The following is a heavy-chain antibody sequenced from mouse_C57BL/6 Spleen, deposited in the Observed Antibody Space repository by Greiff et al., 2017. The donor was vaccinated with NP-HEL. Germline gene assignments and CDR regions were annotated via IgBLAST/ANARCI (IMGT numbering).Heavy chain of an antibody. Sequence: QVQLQQSGPELVKPGASVKISCKASGYAFSSSWMNWVKQRPGKGLEWIGRIYPGDGDTNYNGKFKGKATLTADKSSSTAYMQLSSLTSEDSAVYFCARYEYDVGYYAMDYWGQGTSVTVSS. CDR2: IYPGDGDT. CDR3: ARYEYDVGYYAMDY. V-gene: IGHV1-82*01. D-gene: IGHD2-4*01. CDR1: GYAFSSSW. J-gene: IGHJ4*01.